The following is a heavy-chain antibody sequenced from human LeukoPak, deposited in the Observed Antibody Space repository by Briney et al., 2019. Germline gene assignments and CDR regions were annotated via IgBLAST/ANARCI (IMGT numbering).Heavy chain of an antibody. V-gene: IGHV3-21*01. CDR1: GFTFSSYS. J-gene: IGHJ4*02. D-gene: IGHD2-15*01. Sequence: PGGSLRLSCAASGFTFSSYSMNWVRQAPGKGLEWVSSISSSSSYIYYAGSVKGRFTISRDNAKNSLYPQMNSLRAEDTAVYYCAREIGYCSGGSCYSYYFDYWGQGTLVTVSS. CDR3: AREIGYCSGGSCYSYYFDY. CDR2: ISSSSSYI.